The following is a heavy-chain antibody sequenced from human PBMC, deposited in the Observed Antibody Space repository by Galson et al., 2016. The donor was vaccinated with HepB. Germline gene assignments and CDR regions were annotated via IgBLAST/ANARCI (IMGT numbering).Heavy chain of an antibody. Sequence: SLRLSCAASGFILSTYPIHWVRQAPDKGLEWVAVISYDGSKKYYVDSLKGRFTISRDSSRSTVYLQMNSLRADDTAVYYCARGSGSYLGWVFDLWGRGALFTVSS. CDR1: GFILSTYP. J-gene: IGHJ2*01. CDR3: ARGSGSYLGWVFDL. V-gene: IGHV3-30-3*01. CDR2: ISYDGSKK. D-gene: IGHD1-26*01.